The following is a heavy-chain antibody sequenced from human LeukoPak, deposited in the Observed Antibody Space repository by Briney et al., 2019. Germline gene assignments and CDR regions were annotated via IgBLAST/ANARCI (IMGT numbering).Heavy chain of an antibody. CDR3: ARGGIQLLVSWFDP. V-gene: IGHV1-69*05. Sequence: SVKVSCKASGGTFSSYAISWVRQAPGQGLEWMGGIIPIFGTANYAQKFQGRVTITTDESTSTAYMELRSLRSEDTAVYYCARGGIQLLVSWFDPWGQGTLVTVSS. J-gene: IGHJ5*02. D-gene: IGHD6-13*01. CDR1: GGTFSSYA. CDR2: IIPIFGTA.